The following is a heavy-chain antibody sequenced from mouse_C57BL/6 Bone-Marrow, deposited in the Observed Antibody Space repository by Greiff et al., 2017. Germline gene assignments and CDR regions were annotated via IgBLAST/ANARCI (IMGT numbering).Heavy chain of an antibody. Sequence: QVQLQQPGAELVKPGASVKLSCKASGYTFTSYWMHWVKQRPGQGLEWIGMIHPNSGSTNYNEKFKSKATLTVDKSSSTAYMQLSNLTSEASAVYYCALIYYDYDGPFAYWGQGTLVTVSA. CDR1: GYTFTSYW. V-gene: IGHV1-64*01. J-gene: IGHJ3*01. D-gene: IGHD2-4*01. CDR3: ALIYYDYDGPFAY. CDR2: IHPNSGST.